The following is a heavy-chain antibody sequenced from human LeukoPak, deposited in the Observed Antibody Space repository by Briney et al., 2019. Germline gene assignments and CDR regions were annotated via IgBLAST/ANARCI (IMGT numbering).Heavy chain of an antibody. D-gene: IGHD3-22*01. CDR3: ARDRGYYYYDSSGPLEIDY. CDR2: ISAYNGNT. J-gene: IGHJ4*02. Sequence: GASMKVSCKASGYTFTGYYMHWVRQAPGQGLEWMGWISAYNGNTNYAQKLQGRVTMTTDTSTSTAYMELRSLRSDDTAVYYCARDRGYYYYDSSGPLEIDYWGQGTLVTVSS. V-gene: IGHV1-18*04. CDR1: GYTFTGYY.